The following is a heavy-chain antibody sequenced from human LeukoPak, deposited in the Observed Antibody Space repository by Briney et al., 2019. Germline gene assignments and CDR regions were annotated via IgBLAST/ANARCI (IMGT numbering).Heavy chain of an antibody. D-gene: IGHD3-22*01. Sequence: GASVKVSCKASGYTFTSYDINWVRQATGQGLEWMGWMNPNSGNTGYAQKFQGRVTMTRNTSISTAYMELSSLRSEDTAVYYCARGGMARYCYDSSGYSFDPWGQGTLVTVSS. CDR2: MNPNSGNT. J-gene: IGHJ5*02. CDR3: ARGGMARYCYDSSGYSFDP. V-gene: IGHV1-8*01. CDR1: GYTFTSYD.